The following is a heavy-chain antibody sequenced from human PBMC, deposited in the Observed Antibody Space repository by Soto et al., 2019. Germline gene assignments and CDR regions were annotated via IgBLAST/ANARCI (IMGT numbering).Heavy chain of an antibody. V-gene: IGHV3-23*01. CDR1: GFTFSSYA. D-gene: IGHD7-27*01. CDR3: AKDPRANWANDAFDI. J-gene: IGHJ3*02. CDR2: ISGSGGST. Sequence: GGSLRLSCTASGFTFSSYAMSWVRQAPGKGLEWVSAISGSGGSTYYADSVKGRFTISRDNSKNTLYLQMNSLRAEDTAVYYCAKDPRANWANDAFDIWGQGTMVTVSS.